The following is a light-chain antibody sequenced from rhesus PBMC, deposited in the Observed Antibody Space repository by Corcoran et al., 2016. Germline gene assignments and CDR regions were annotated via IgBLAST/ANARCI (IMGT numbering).Light chain of an antibody. V-gene: IGKV1-74*01. CDR3: RHNYGTPLT. J-gene: IGKJ4*01. Sequence: DIQMTQSPSSLSASVGDRVTITCRASENVNNYLNWYQQKPGKAPKLLIDKPSTLQSGVPSRVSGSGSGTAYTFNISSLQSEDVASYYCRHNYGTPLTFGGGTKVEIK. CDR2: KPS. CDR1: ENVNNY.